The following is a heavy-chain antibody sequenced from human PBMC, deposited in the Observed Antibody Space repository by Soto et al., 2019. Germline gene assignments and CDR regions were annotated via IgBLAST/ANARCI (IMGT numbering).Heavy chain of an antibody. V-gene: IGHV4-31*03. Sequence: PSETLSLTCTVSGGSISSGGYYWSWIRQHPGKGLEWIGYIYYSGSTYYNPSLKSRVTISVDTSKNQFSLKLSSVTAADTAVYYCARSNYSLGYCSSTSCYRGGDWFDPWGQGTLVTVSA. CDR3: ARSNYSLGYCSSTSCYRGGDWFDP. CDR2: IYYSGST. J-gene: IGHJ5*02. CDR1: GGSISSGGYY. D-gene: IGHD2-2*02.